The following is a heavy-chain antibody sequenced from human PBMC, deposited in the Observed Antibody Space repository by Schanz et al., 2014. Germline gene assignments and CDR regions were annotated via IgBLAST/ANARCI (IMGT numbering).Heavy chain of an antibody. Sequence: DVHLLEPGGGLVQPGGSLRLSCAASEFTFSTDAMSWVRQAPGKGLEWLSVISASGGDTYYADSVKGRFTISRDNSKNTLYLQMNSLRAEDTAVYYCAKVRYSSGWRGDYFDEWGQGTLXTVAS. J-gene: IGHJ4*02. V-gene: IGHV3-23*01. CDR1: EFTFSTDA. CDR2: ISASGGDT. D-gene: IGHD6-25*01. CDR3: AKVRYSSGWRGDYFDE.